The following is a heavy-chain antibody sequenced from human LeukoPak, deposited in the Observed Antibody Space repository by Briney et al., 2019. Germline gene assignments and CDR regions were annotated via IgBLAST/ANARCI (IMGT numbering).Heavy chain of an antibody. J-gene: IGHJ4*02. CDR1: GFSFSSYS. D-gene: IGHD1/OR15-1a*01. V-gene: IGHV3-48*01. CDR3: ARGVNNDY. Sequence: GGSLRLSCVASGFSFSSYSMKWVRQAPGKGLEWVSYISSSSSTIYSADSVKGRFIISRDDAKNSLYLQINSLRAEDTAVYYCARGVNNDYWGQGTLVTVSS. CDR2: ISSSSSTI.